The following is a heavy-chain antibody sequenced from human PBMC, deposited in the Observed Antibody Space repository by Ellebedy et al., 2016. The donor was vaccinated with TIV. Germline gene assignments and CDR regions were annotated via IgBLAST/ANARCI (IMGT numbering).Heavy chain of an antibody. D-gene: IGHD6-19*01. V-gene: IGHV3-7*01. CDR1: GFTFSNYW. Sequence: PGGSLRLSCAASGFTFSNYWMNWVRQAPGKGLEWVANIKQDGSEKYYVDSVKGRFTISRDNGKNSLYLQMNSLRVEDTAVYYCAGGSGWIIDSWGQGTLVTISS. CDR2: IKQDGSEK. J-gene: IGHJ4*02. CDR3: AGGSGWIIDS.